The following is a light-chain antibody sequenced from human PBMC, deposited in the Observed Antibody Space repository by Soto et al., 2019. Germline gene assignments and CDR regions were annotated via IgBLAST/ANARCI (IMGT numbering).Light chain of an antibody. CDR1: QNIRNY. V-gene: IGKV1-39*01. J-gene: IGKJ4*01. CDR2: GAS. Sequence: IQIPQSPSSPSASIGDRVTITCRASQNIRNYLNWYQKKPVKAPKLLIYGASSLQRGVPSRFSGSGSGTDFTLTISSLESADFETYYRQQGHSGLTLGGGTKLDIK. CDR3: QQGHSGLT.